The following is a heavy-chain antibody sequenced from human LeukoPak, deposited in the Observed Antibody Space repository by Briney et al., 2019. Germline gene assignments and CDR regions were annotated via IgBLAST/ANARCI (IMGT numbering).Heavy chain of an antibody. V-gene: IGHV3-23*01. D-gene: IGHD2-15*01. J-gene: IGHJ3*02. CDR3: ALKGVVVAAQVDAFDI. CDR2: IGATGVDT. CDR1: GFTFSNYG. Sequence: GGSLRLSCAASGFTFSNYGMSWVRQAPGKGLEEVSLIGATGVDTYYADSVKGRFIISRDNSKNIVYLQMKSLRAEDTAVYYCALKGVVVAAQVDAFDIWGQGTMVTVSS.